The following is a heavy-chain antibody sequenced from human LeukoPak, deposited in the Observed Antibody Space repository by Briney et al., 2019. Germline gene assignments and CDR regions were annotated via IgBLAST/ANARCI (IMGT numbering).Heavy chain of an antibody. V-gene: IGHV3-30*02. CDR3: ARIFCSSVSCLEYFQH. D-gene: IGHD2-2*01. CDR2: IRCDGSNK. Sequence: GGSLRLSCAASGFTFSSYGMHWVRQAPGKGLEWVAFIRCDGSNKYYADSVKGRFTISRDNSKNTLYLQMNSLRAEDTAVYYCARIFCSSVSCLEYFQHWGQGTLVTVSS. CDR1: GFTFSSYG. J-gene: IGHJ1*01.